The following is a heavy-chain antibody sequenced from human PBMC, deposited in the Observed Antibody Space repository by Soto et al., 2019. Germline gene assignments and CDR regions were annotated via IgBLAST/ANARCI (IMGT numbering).Heavy chain of an antibody. V-gene: IGHV1-24*01. CDR3: AGSKSSSGYFDFDY. CDR1: GYTLTELS. J-gene: IGHJ4*02. D-gene: IGHD3-22*01. Sequence: ASVKVSCRVSGYTLTELSMHWVRQAPGKGLEWMGGFGPEDGETIYAQKFQGRVTMAQDTSTDTAYMELSSLRSEDTAVYYCAGSKSSSGYFDFDYWGQGTLVTVSS. CDR2: FGPEDGET.